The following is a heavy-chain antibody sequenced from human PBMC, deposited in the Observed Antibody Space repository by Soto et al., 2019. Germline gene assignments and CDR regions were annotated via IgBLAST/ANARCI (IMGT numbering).Heavy chain of an antibody. CDR2: ISYSGST. Sequence: SETRCLTCTVSGGFIRRESYYWGWIRQSPEKGLEWIASISYSGSTYYNPTLKSRVTISIDRSKNQFSLKLSSVTAADTDVYYCARVRDYWGQGILVTVS. CDR1: GGFIRRESYY. CDR3: ARVRDY. J-gene: IGHJ4*02. V-gene: IGHV4-39*07. D-gene: IGHD3-3*01.